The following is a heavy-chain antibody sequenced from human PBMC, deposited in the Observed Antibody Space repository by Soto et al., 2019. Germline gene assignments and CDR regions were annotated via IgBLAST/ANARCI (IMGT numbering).Heavy chain of an antibody. CDR3: ARVSGRYSSGQNSFDP. CDR2: GGST. CDR1: GFTLSAAG. J-gene: IGHJ5*02. V-gene: IGHV3-20*04. Sequence: PGXSLRLSCAASGFTLSAAGMDWVRQAPGNGGSTGYADSVRGRFTISRDNAKNSLYLQMNSLRAEDTALYYCARVSGRYSSGQNSFDPWGQGTLVTVSS. D-gene: IGHD6-19*01.